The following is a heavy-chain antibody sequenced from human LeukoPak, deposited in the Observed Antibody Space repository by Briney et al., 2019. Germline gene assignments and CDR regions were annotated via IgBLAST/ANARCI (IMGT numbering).Heavy chain of an antibody. V-gene: IGHV4-4*02. J-gene: IGHJ4*02. D-gene: IGHD3-22*01. CDR2: IYHSGST. Sequence: PSGTLSLTCAVSGGSISSSNWWSWVRQPPGKGLEWIGEIYHSGSTNYNPSLKSRVTISVDKSKNQFSLKLSSVTAADTAVYYCARSPTDYYDSSGYYYGFDYWGQGTLVTVSS. CDR3: ARSPTDYYDSSGYYYGFDY. CDR1: GGSISSSNW.